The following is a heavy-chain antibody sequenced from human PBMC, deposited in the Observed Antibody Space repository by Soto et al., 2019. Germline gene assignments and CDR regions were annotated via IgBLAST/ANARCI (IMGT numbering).Heavy chain of an antibody. J-gene: IGHJ4*02. CDR1: GYTFTDYF. CDR2: ISPNNGDR. CDR3: SGAESPDTAYFSLY. V-gene: IGHV1-2*07. Sequence: ASVKFSCQASGYTFTDYFINWVRQAPGQGLEWMGWISPNNGDRISAHKFQGRFTISRDTSNGIAYLPMNSLNSEDSAVYYCSGAESPDTAYFSLYWRQGTPVTVSS. D-gene: IGHD1-26*01.